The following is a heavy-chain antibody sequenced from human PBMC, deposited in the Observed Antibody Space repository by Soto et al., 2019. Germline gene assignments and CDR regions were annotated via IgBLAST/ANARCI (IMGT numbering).Heavy chain of an antibody. J-gene: IGHJ4*02. CDR2: IYGGGTT. CDR3: VQTTGWPGFDF. Sequence: GGSLRLSFAASGFAVSSKYMTWVRQAPGKGLEWVSVIYGGGTTYYADSVKGRFTISRDTSKNTLYLQMNSLRAEDTAVYYCVQTTGWPGFDFWGQGTLVTVSS. CDR1: GFAVSSKY. D-gene: IGHD6-19*01. V-gene: IGHV3-53*01.